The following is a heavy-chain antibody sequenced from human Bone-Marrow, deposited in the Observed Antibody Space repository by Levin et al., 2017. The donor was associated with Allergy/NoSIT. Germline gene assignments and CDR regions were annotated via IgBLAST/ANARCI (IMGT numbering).Heavy chain of an antibody. CDR3: ATRGGTGTYYYYGLDV. J-gene: IGHJ6*02. CDR2: ISNSGTTI. CDR1: RFTFRDYY. D-gene: IGHD1-1*01. Sequence: GGSLRLSCAASRFTFRDYYMAWIRQAPGKGLEWVSYISNSGTTIYYADSVRGRFTMSRDNAKNSLFLQMNSLRVEDTAVYYCATRGGTGTYYYYGLDVWGQGTTVTVSS. V-gene: IGHV3-11*01.